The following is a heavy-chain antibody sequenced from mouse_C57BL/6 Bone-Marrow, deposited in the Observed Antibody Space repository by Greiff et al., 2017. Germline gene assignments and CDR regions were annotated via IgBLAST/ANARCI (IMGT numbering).Heavy chain of an antibody. J-gene: IGHJ3*01. D-gene: IGHD1-1*01. CDR2: ISDGGSYT. CDR3: ARDGPFYDGSSPIAY. CDR1: GFTFSSYA. V-gene: IGHV5-4*01. Sequence: DVHLVESGGGLVKPGGSLKLSCAASGFTFSSYAMSWVRQTPEKRLEWVATISDGGSYTYYPDNVKGRFTISRDNAKNNLYLQMSHLKSEDTAMYYCARDGPFYDGSSPIAYWGQGTLVTVSA.